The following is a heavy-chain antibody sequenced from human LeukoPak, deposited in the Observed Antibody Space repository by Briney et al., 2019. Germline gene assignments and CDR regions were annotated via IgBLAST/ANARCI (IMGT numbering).Heavy chain of an antibody. Sequence: ASVKVSCKASGYTFTSYGISWVRQAPGQGLEWMGWISAYNGNTNYAQKFEGRVTMTRDTSTSTVYMELSSLRAEDTAVYYCARDSKTSSLADPWGQGTLVTVSS. CDR3: ARDSKTSSLADP. J-gene: IGHJ5*02. CDR1: GYTFTSYG. V-gene: IGHV1-18*01. D-gene: IGHD2-2*01. CDR2: ISAYNGNT.